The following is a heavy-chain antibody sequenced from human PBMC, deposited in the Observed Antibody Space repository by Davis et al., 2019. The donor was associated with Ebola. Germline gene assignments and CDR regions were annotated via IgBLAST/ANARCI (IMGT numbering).Heavy chain of an antibody. J-gene: IGHJ3*02. Sequence: PGGSLRLSCAASPFSFTTYSMNWVRQAPGKGLEWVSAISGSGGSTYYADSVKGRFTISRDNSKNTLYLQMNSLRAEDTAVYYCAKSSSIAARAHAFDIWGKGRRVNVSS. D-gene: IGHD6-6*01. V-gene: IGHV3-23*01. CDR3: AKSSSIAARAHAFDI. CDR2: ISGSGGST. CDR1: PFSFTTYS.